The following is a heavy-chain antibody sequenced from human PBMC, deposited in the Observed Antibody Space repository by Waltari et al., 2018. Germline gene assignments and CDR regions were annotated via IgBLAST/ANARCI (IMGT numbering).Heavy chain of an antibody. J-gene: IGHJ5*02. D-gene: IGHD6-13*01. V-gene: IGHV4-31*03. Sequence: QVQLQESGPGLVKPSQTLSLPCTVSGASLNTSTLYWSWIRQQPGKGLEWIGYIYYSGDTYYNPSLKSRVAISIDASKKQFSLTMTSVTAADTATYYCARELAGGGSRWFDPWGPGTQVIVSS. CDR2: IYYSGDT. CDR1: GASLNTSTLY. CDR3: ARELAGGGSRWFDP.